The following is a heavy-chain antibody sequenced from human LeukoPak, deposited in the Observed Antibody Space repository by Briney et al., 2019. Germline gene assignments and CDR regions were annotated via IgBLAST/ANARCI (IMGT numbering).Heavy chain of an antibody. D-gene: IGHD3-22*01. CDR2: INYRGAV. J-gene: IGHJ6*02. CDR1: DGSTTGTRYY. Sequence: PSETLSLTCTVSDGSTTGTRYYWGWFRQTPGKGPEWIGNINYRGAVYYNPSLRSRATISLDTSKNQFPLRLTSVTAADTAVYYCARDTYYYDSSGYPSGYGMDVWGQGTTVTVSS. CDR3: ARDTYYYDSSGYPSGYGMDV. V-gene: IGHV4-39*06.